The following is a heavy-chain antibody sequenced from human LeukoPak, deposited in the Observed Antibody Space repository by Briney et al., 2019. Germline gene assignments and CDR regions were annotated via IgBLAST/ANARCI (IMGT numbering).Heavy chain of an antibody. J-gene: IGHJ4*02. Sequence: GGSLRLSCAASGFTFSNYGMHWVRQAPGKGLEWVAIIWDDGSNKYYGDSVKGRFTISRDNSKNTLYLQMNTLRVEDTAAYYCARDRAARAFDYWGQGTLVTVSS. D-gene: IGHD6-6*01. CDR1: GFTFSNYG. CDR3: ARDRAARAFDY. V-gene: IGHV3-33*01. CDR2: IWDDGSNK.